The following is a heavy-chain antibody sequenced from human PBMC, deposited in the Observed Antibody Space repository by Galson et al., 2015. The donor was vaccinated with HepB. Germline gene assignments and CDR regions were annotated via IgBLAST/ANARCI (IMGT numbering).Heavy chain of an antibody. V-gene: IGHV1-69*13. J-gene: IGHJ3*02. CDR3: ARDKRIVKTCYDAYDS. CDR2: IIPIFGIA. Sequence: SVKVSCKASGGTFSSYAISWVRQAPGQGLEWMGGIIPIFGIASYAQKFQGRVTITADESTSTAYMELISLTSEDTALYYCARDKRIVKTCYDAYDSWGQGIIVTVSA. D-gene: IGHD2-21*01. CDR1: GGTFSSYA.